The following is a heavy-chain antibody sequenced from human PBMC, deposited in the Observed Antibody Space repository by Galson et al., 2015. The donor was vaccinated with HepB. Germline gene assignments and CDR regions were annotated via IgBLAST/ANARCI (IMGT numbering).Heavy chain of an antibody. Sequence: SVKVSCNASGGTFSSYAISWVRQAPGQGLEWMGGIIPIFGTANYAQKFQGRVTITADESTSTAYMELSSLRSEDTAVYYCARGELRSIFGVVNLNWFDPWGQGTLVTVSS. D-gene: IGHD3-3*01. J-gene: IGHJ5*02. CDR1: GGTFSSYA. V-gene: IGHV1-69*13. CDR2: IIPIFGTA. CDR3: ARGELRSIFGVVNLNWFDP.